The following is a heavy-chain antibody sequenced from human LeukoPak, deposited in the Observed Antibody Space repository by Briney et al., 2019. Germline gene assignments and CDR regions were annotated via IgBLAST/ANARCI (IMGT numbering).Heavy chain of an antibody. CDR2: IYTSGST. J-gene: IGHJ6*03. V-gene: IGHV4-4*07. CDR1: GGSISSYY. D-gene: IGHD1-20*01. Sequence: NPSETLSLTCTVSGGSISSYYWSWIRQPAGKGLEWIGRIYTSGSTNYNPSLKSRVTISVDTSKNQFSLKLNSVTAADTAVYFCARGSISGTRIYYYYYLDVWGKGTTVTISS. CDR3: ARGSISGTRIYYYYYLDV.